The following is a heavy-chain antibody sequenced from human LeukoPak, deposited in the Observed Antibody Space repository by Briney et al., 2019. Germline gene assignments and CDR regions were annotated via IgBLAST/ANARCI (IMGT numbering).Heavy chain of an antibody. D-gene: IGHD5-12*01. CDR3: ARVDRRGYSDYTAILPDY. J-gene: IGHJ4*02. V-gene: IGHV5-51*01. CDR2: IYPHDSST. Sequence: GESLKISCKGSGYSFTTHWIGWVRQLPGKGLEFLGIIYPHDSSTIYSPSFQGQVTVSVDKSITTAYLQLNSLKSSDTGMYYCARVDRRGYSDYTAILPDYWGQGTLVTVSS. CDR1: GYSFTTHW.